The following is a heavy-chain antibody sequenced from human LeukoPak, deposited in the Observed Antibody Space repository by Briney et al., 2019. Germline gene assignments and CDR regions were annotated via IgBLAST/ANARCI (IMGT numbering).Heavy chain of an antibody. V-gene: IGHV4-34*01. CDR2: INHSGST. J-gene: IGHJ4*02. Sequence: KPSETLSLTCAVYGGSFSGYYWSWLRQPPGKGLEWIGEINHSGSTNYNPSLKSRVTISVDTSKNQFSLKLSSVTAADTAVYYCARGRSGSSWYGVFDYWGQGTLVTVSS. D-gene: IGHD6-13*01. CDR1: GGSFSGYY. CDR3: ARGRSGSSWYGVFDY.